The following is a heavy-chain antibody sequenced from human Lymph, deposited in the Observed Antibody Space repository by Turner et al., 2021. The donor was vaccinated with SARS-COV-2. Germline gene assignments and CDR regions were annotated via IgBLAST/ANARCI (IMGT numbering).Heavy chain of an antibody. CDR2: ISYDGSNK. CDR1: GFTFSSYG. Sequence: QVQLVESGGGVVQPGRSLRLSCAASGFTFSSYGMHWVRQAPGKGLDWVAVISYDGSNKYYADSVKGRFTISRDNSKNTLYLQMNRLRAEDTAVYYCAKDGGGYSSTWGQGTLVTVSS. V-gene: IGHV3-30*18. CDR3: AKDGGGYSST. J-gene: IGHJ5*02. D-gene: IGHD6-13*01.